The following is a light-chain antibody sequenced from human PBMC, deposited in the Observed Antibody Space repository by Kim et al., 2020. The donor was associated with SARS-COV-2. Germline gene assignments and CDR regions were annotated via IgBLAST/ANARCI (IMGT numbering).Light chain of an antibody. V-gene: IGLV1-51*01. CDR1: NSNIGNNY. CDR3: GTWDSSLSAVV. CDR2: DNN. Sequence: QEVTISSSENNSNIGNNYGSSYQQLPGTAPKLIIYDNNKRPSGIPDRFSGSKSGTSATLGITGLQTGDEADYYCGTWDSSLSAVVFGGGTQLTVL. J-gene: IGLJ2*01.